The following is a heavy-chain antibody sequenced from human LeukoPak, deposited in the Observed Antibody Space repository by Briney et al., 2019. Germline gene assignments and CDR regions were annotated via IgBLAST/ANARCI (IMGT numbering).Heavy chain of an antibody. D-gene: IGHD2-21*01. CDR3: AREHIFERSRVDY. CDR1: GYTFTNYV. V-gene: IGHV1-18*04. J-gene: IGHJ4*02. CDR2: ISAYNGNT. Sequence: ASVKVSCKASGYTFTNYVINWVRQAPGQGLEWVGWISAYNGNTNYTQKFQGRLTITMDTPTSTAYMELRSLRSDDTAVYFCAREHIFERSRVDYWGQGTLVTVSS.